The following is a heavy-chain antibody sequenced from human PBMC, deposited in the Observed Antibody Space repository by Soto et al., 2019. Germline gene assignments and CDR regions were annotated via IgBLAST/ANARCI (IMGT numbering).Heavy chain of an antibody. CDR2: ISSSSSYI. CDR3: ARDELAYCSGGSCYTAYYFDY. Sequence: GSLRICSTACGFTFWFYSMNWVRKTPGKGLEWVSSISSSSSYIYYADSVKGRFTISRDNAKNSLYLQMNSLRAEDTAVYYCARDELAYCSGGSCYTAYYFDYWGQGTLVTVSS. V-gene: IGHV3-21*01. J-gene: IGHJ4*02. CDR1: GFTFWFYS. D-gene: IGHD2-15*01.